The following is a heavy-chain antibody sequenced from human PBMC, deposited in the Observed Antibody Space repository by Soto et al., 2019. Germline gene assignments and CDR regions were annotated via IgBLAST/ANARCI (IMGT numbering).Heavy chain of an antibody. J-gene: IGHJ6*02. D-gene: IGHD3-3*01. Sequence: SETLSLTCTVSGGSISSYYWSWIRQPPGKGLEWVGYIYYSGSTNYNPSLKSRVAISVDTSKNQFSLKLSSVTAADTAVYYCARDRPTYYDFWSGYPGGMDVWGQGTTVTLSS. CDR3: ARDRPTYYDFWSGYPGGMDV. CDR1: GGSISSYY. V-gene: IGHV4-59*01. CDR2: IYYSGST.